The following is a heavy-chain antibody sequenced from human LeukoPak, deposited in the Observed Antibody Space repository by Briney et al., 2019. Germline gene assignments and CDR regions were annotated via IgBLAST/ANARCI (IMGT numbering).Heavy chain of an antibody. D-gene: IGHD3-22*01. J-gene: IGHJ4*02. CDR2: ISSSSSSYI. CDR1: GFTFSSYS. V-gene: IGHV3-21*01. CDR3: ARSDSSGYYYGGAPDY. Sequence: GSLRLSCAASGFTFSSYSMNWVRQAPGKGLEWVSSISSSSSSYIYYADSVKGRFTISRDNAKNSLYLQMNSLRAEDTAVYYCARSDSSGYYYGGAPDYWGQGTLVTVSS.